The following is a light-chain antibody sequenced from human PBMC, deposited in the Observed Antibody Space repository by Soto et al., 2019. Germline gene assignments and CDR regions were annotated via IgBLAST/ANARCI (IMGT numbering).Light chain of an antibody. V-gene: IGKV3-20*01. J-gene: IGKJ2*01. CDR1: QGVYNY. CDR2: DAS. CDR3: QHYGSSPRT. Sequence: EIVLTQSPGTLSLSPGERATLSCRASQGVYNYLAWYQQKPGQAPRLLIYDASSRATGIPDKFSGSGSGTDFTLTINRLEPEDSAVYYCQHYGSSPRTFGQGTKLEIK.